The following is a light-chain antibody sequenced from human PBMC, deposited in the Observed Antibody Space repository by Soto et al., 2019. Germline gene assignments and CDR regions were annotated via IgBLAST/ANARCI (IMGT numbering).Light chain of an antibody. V-gene: IGLV2-14*01. Sequence: QSALTQPASVSGSPGQSITISCTGTSSDVGAYNYVSWFQQHPGKAPKVMIYEVSNRPSGVSNRFSGSKSGNTASLTISGLQVEDEADYYCSSYTTSSTRVFGTGTKLTVL. J-gene: IGLJ1*01. CDR1: SSDVGAYNY. CDR2: EVS. CDR3: SSYTTSSTRV.